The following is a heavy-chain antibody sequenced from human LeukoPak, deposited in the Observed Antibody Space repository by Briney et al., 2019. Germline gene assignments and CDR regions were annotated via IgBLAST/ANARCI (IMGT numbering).Heavy chain of an antibody. CDR3: ARVWGFWSGYHFDY. CDR2: INHSGST. V-gene: IGHV4-34*01. Sequence: SETLSLTCAVYGGSFSGYYWSWIRQPPGKGLDWIGEINHSGSTNYNPSLKSRVTISVDTSKNQFSLKLSSVTAADTAVYYCARVWGFWSGYHFDYWGQGTLVTVSS. J-gene: IGHJ4*02. D-gene: IGHD3-3*01. CDR1: GGSFSGYY.